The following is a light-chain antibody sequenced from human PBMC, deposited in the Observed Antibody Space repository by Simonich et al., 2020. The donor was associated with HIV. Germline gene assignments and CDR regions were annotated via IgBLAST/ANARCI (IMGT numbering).Light chain of an antibody. J-gene: IGKJ2*01. Sequence: DIQLTQSPSFLSASVRDRVTITCRASQGICNYLAWYQQRPGKAPKLLIYAASTLQSGVPSRFSGSGSGTKFTLTISSLQPDDFATYYCQQLKSYPYTFGQGTKLDIK. CDR2: AAS. V-gene: IGKV1-9*01. CDR1: QGICNY. CDR3: QQLKSYPYT.